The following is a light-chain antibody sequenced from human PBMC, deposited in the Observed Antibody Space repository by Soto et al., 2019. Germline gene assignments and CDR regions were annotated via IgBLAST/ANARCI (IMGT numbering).Light chain of an antibody. J-gene: IGLJ2*01. CDR2: EVS. CDR3: SSYTSSNTLV. V-gene: IGLV2-14*01. CDR1: SSDVGAYNY. Sequence: QSVLTQPASVSGSTGQSITISCTGTSSDVGAYNYVSWYQQHPGKAPKLMIFEVSDRPSGVSNRFSCSKSGNTASLTISGLQDEDEAEYYCSSYTSSNTLVFGGGTKLTVL.